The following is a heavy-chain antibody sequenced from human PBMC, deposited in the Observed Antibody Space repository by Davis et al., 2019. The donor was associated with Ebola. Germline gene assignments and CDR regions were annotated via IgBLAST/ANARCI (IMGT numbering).Heavy chain of an antibody. CDR2: IFHSGTT. V-gene: IGHV4-4*02. Sequence: SETLSLTCAVSGGSISSSNWWSWVRQPPGKGLEWIGEIFHSGTTNYNASLKSRVTISVDKSKNQFALRLSSLTAADTAGYYCARGGVGTNFDYWGQGALVTVSS. D-gene: IGHD1-26*01. CDR3: ARGGVGTNFDY. CDR1: GGSISSSNW. J-gene: IGHJ4*02.